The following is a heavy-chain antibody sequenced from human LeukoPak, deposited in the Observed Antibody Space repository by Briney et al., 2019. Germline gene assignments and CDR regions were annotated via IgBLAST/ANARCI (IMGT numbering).Heavy chain of an antibody. Sequence: SETLSLTCTISGGSISNYYWSWIRQPPGKGLEWIGYIYYSGSTNYNPSLKSRVTISVDTSKNHFSLRVSSVTAADTAVYYCARTRGIAAAGTKFFQHWGQGTLVTVSS. D-gene: IGHD6-13*01. CDR3: ARTRGIAAAGTKFFQH. V-gene: IGHV4-59*12. CDR1: GGSISNYY. CDR2: IYYSGST. J-gene: IGHJ1*01.